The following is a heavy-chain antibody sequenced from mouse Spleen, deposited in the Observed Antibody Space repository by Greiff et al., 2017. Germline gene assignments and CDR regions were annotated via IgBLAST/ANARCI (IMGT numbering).Heavy chain of an antibody. J-gene: IGHJ4*01. CDR2: INPNYGST. Sequence: VQLQQSGPELVKPGASLKISCKASGYSFTDYNMNWVKKSNGKSLEWIGVINPNYGSTSYNQKFKGKATLTVDQSSSTAYMQLNSLTSEDSAVYYCARQLGLPHYYAMDYWGQGSSVTVSS. V-gene: IGHV1-39*01. CDR3: ARQLGLPHYYAMDY. D-gene: IGHD3-1*01. CDR1: GYSFTDYN.